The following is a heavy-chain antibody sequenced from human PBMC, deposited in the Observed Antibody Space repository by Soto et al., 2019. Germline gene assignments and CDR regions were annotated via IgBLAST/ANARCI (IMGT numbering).Heavy chain of an antibody. CDR3: AKDSRPPYCSGGSCYHQSFDY. CDR1: GFTFSSYA. D-gene: IGHD2-15*01. CDR2: ISGSGGST. Sequence: GGSLRLSCAASGFTFSSYAMSWVRQAPGKGLEWVSAISGSGGSTYYADSVKGRFTISRDNSKNTLYLQMNSLRAEDTAVYYCAKDSRPPYCSGGSCYHQSFDYWGQGTLVTVSS. V-gene: IGHV3-23*01. J-gene: IGHJ4*02.